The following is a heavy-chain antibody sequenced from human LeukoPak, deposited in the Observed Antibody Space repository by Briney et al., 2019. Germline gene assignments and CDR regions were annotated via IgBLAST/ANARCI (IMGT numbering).Heavy chain of an antibody. D-gene: IGHD4-11*01. CDR3: AKDRATVTTVFATDGMDV. CDR2: ISGSGGST. V-gene: IGHV3-23*01. J-gene: IGHJ6*02. CDR1: GFTFSSYA. Sequence: GGSLRLYCAASGFTFSSYAMSWVRQAPGKGLEWVSAISGSGGSTYYADSVKGRFTISRDNSKNTLYLQMNSLRAEDTAVYYCAKDRATVTTVFATDGMDVWGQGTTVTVSS.